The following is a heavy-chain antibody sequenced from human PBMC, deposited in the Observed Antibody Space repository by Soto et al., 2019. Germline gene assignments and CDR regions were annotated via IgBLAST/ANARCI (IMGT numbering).Heavy chain of an antibody. CDR1: GFDFSTYS. Sequence: PGGSLRLSCTASGFDFSTYSMNWGRQAPGKGLEWIAYVSMDSDTIHYADSVKGRFTISRDDAENSLYLQMNSLRDEDTATYYCARLYYDYVWGQGTTVTVSS. D-gene: IGHD3-3*01. J-gene: IGHJ6*02. CDR2: VSMDSDTI. CDR3: ARLYYDYV. V-gene: IGHV3-48*02.